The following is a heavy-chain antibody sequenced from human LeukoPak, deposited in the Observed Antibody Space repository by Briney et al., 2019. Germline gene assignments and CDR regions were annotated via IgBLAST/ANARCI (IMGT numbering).Heavy chain of an antibody. J-gene: IGHJ4*02. Sequence: GGSLRLSCAASGFTFSSYSMNWVRQAPGKGLEWVSSISSSSSYIYYADSVKGRFTISRDNAKNSLYLQMNSLRAEDTAVYYRARFGDGWGALDYWGQGTLVTVSS. CDR2: ISSSSSYI. D-gene: IGHD2-21*02. CDR1: GFTFSSYS. V-gene: IGHV3-21*01. CDR3: ARFGDGWGALDY.